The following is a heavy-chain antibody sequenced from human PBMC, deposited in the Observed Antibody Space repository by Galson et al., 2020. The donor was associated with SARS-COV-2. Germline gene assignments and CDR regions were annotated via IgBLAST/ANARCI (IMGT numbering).Heavy chain of an antibody. J-gene: IGHJ4*02. CDR1: GGPISSGTYY. V-gene: IGHV4-31*03. D-gene: IGHD4-17*01. Sequence: SETLSLTCTVSGGPISSGTYYWSWIRQHPGKGPEWLGYIYNSGSTYYNPSLKSRVTISIDTSKNQFSLILNSVTAADTAVYYCVTGDYSYYFDYWGQGTLVTVS. CDR3: VTGDYSYYFDY. CDR2: IYNSGST.